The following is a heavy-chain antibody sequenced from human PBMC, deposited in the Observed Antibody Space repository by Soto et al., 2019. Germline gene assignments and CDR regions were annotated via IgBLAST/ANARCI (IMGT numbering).Heavy chain of an antibody. Sequence: ASVKVSCKASGYTFTSSDINWVRPATGQGLEWMGWMNPNSGNTGYAQKLQGRVTMTRKTSISTASIDRSSPRTADTAPCCCARQRKAYYYYGMDVWGQGTTGTVSS. V-gene: IGHV1-8*01. CDR3: ARQRKAYYYYGMDV. J-gene: IGHJ6*02. CDR2: MNPNSGNT. CDR1: GYTFTSSD.